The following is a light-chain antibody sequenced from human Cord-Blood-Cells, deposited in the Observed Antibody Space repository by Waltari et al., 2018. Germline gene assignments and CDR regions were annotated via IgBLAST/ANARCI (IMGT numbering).Light chain of an antibody. V-gene: IGLV2-23*01. J-gene: IGLJ3*02. CDR2: EGS. CDR3: CSYAGSGTWV. Sequence: QSALTQPASVSGSPGQSITISCTGTSSDVGSYNLVSWYQQHPGKAPKLKIYEGSKRPAGVSNRYSGSKSGNTASLTISGREAEDESDYYCCSYAGSGTWVFGGGTRLTVL. CDR1: SSDVGSYNL.